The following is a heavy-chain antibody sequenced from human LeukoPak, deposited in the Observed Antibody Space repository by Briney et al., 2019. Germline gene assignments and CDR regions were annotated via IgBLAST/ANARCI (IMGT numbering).Heavy chain of an antibody. CDR2: IHCSGSA. V-gene: IGHV4-34*01. D-gene: IGHD3-10*01. J-gene: IGHJ4*02. Sequence: SETLSLTCAVYGGSFSGYYWTWIRQPPGKGLEWIGEIHCSGSATYNPSLKSRVTISVDTSKNQFSLKMNSVTAADTAVYYCARGQWFRAFWSRGTPVTVSS. CDR3: ARGQWFRAF. CDR1: GGSFSGYY.